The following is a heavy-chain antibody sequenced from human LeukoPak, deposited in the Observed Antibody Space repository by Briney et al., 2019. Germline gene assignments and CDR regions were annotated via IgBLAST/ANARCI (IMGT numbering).Heavy chain of an antibody. CDR3: ARGYCSGGSCYYFDY. CDR1: GGSISSDY. V-gene: IGHV4-59*01. Sequence: SETLPLTCTVSGGSISSDYWSWIRQPPGKGLEWIGYIYYSGSTNYNPSLKSRVTISVDTSKNQFSPKLSSVTAADTAVYYCARGYCSGGSCYYFDYWGQGTLVTVSS. J-gene: IGHJ4*02. CDR2: IYYSGST. D-gene: IGHD2-15*01.